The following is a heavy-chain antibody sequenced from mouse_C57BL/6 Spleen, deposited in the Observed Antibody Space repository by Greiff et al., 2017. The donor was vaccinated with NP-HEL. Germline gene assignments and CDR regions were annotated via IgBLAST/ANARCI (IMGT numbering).Heavy chain of an antibody. Sequence: VQLQQSGPELVKPGASVKISCKASGYAFSSSWMNWVKQRPGKGLEWIGRIYPGDGDTNYNGKFKGKATLTADKSSSTAYMQLSSLTSEDSAVYFCARSAGTDYAMDYWGQGTSVTVSS. D-gene: IGHD4-1*01. CDR3: ARSAGTDYAMDY. CDR2: IYPGDGDT. V-gene: IGHV1-82*01. CDR1: GYAFSSSW. J-gene: IGHJ4*01.